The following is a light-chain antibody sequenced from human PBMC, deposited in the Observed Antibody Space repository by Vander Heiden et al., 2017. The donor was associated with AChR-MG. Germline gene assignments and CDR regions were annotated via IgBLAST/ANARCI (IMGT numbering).Light chain of an antibody. CDR1: SSSVVRYHY. Sequence: HSSLTHPASVSAPPGPPSTISCTAASSSVVRYHYVSWYQQHPGTAPKLIIYEGTKRPSGVSNRFSGSKSGNTASLAISGLQAEDEADYYCCSYAGSRTCLHVVFGGGTKLTVL. CDR3: CSYAGSRTCLHVV. CDR2: EGT. V-gene: IGLV2-23*01. J-gene: IGLJ2*01.